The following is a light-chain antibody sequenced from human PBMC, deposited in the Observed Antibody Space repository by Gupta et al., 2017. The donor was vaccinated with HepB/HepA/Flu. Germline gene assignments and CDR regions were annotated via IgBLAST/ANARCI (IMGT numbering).Light chain of an antibody. CDR3: QSEACRDTEV. Sequence: SYELTQPPSVSVSPGQTARITCSGDALPKQYAYWYQQKPGQAPVLVIYKDSERHSGIPDRFSGSRSGNTATLTVSGVQAEDEACYYWQSEACRDTEVFGTGTKLTVL. CDR2: KDS. V-gene: IGLV3-25*03. J-gene: IGLJ1*01. CDR1: ALPKQY.